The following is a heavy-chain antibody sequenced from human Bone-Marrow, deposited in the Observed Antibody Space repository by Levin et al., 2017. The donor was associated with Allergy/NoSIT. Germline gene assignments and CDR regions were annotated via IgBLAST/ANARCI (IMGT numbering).Heavy chain of an antibody. D-gene: IGHD3-3*02. V-gene: IGHV3-30*18. CDR3: AKDGHFGRQNYFYNMDV. J-gene: IGHJ6*02. Sequence: GESLKISCAGSGINFRSYGMHWVRQGPGKGLEWVAVTSFDGGNKYYADSVKGRFTISRDNSKNTLYLQMNSLRAEDTAVYYCAKDGHFGRQNYFYNMDVWGQGTTVTVSS. CDR2: TSFDGGNK. CDR1: GINFRSYG.